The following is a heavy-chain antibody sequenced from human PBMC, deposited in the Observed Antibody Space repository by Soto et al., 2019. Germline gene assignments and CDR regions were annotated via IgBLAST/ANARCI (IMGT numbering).Heavy chain of an antibody. V-gene: IGHV3-23*01. CDR2: ISGSGGST. J-gene: IGHJ6*02. Sequence: PGGSLRLSCAASGFTFSSYAMSWVRQAPGKGLEWVSAISGSGGSTYYADPVKGRFTISRDNSKNTLYLQMNSLRAEDTAVYYCAKSYYGSGSPWKGMDVWGQGTTVTVSS. CDR1: GFTFSSYA. CDR3: AKSYYGSGSPWKGMDV. D-gene: IGHD3-10*01.